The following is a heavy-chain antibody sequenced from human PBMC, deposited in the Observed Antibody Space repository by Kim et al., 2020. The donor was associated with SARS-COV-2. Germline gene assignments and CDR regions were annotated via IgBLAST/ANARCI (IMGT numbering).Heavy chain of an antibody. CDR3: ARRCSSTSCYPY. Sequence: NYSPSFQGHVTISAAKSISTAYLQWSSLKASDTAMYYCARRCSSTSCYPYWGQGTLVTVSS. D-gene: IGHD2-2*01. J-gene: IGHJ4*02. V-gene: IGHV5-10-1*01.